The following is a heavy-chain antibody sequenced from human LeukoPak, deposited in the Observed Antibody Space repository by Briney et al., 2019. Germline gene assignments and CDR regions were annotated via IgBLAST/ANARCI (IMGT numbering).Heavy chain of an antibody. J-gene: IGHJ4*02. CDR2: INHSGST. Sequence: SETLSLTCAVYGGSFSGYYWSWIRQPPGKGLEWIGEINHSGSTNYNPSLKSRVTMSVNTSKNQFSLKLSSVTAADTAVYFCARQVGGTYSYFDYWGQGTLVTVSS. D-gene: IGHD2-15*01. CDR3: ARQVGGTYSYFDY. CDR1: GGSFSGYY. V-gene: IGHV4-34*01.